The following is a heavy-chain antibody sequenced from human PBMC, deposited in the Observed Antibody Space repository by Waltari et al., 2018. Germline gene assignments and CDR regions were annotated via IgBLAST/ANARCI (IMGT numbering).Heavy chain of an antibody. CDR2: VDPEDGET. CDR1: GYTFTDYY. D-gene: IGHD1-26*01. J-gene: IGHJ4*02. V-gene: IGHV1-69-2*01. CDR3: ARGLPRSYFSDD. Sequence: EVQLVQSGAEVKKPGATVKISCKVSGYTFTDYYIHWVRQAPGKGLEWMGLVDPEDGETIYAEKFQGRVIIIADTSIDTAYIQLSSLRSEDTAVYYCARGLPRSYFSDDWGQGTLVTVSS.